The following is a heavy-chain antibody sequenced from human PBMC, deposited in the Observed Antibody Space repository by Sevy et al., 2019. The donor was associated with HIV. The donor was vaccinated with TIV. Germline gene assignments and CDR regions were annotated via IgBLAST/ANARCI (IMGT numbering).Heavy chain of an antibody. J-gene: IGHJ3*02. V-gene: IGHV1-24*01. CDR3: GTGDSRTRVIYALDT. Sequence: ASVKVSCKVSGYTLTELSMHWVRQAPGKGLEWMGGFEPQEHETIYAQKFQGRVTMTEDTSTNTAYMKLSSLTSEDTAVYYCGTGDSRTRVIYALDTWGQGTMVTVSS. CDR2: FEPQEHET. D-gene: IGHD3-16*01. CDR1: GYTLTELS.